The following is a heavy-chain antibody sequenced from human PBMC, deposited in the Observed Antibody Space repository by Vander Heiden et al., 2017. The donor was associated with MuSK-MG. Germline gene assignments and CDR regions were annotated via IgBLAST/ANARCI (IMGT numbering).Heavy chain of an antibody. J-gene: IGHJ4*02. D-gene: IGHD3-9*01. CDR1: GGSMSSYY. CDR2: IYYSGST. Sequence: QVQLQESVPGVGKPSETLSLTCTVSGGSMSSYYWSCIRQPPGKGLEWIGYIYYSGSTNYTPSRKSRVTISVDTSKNKVSLKLSSVTAADTAVYYCASNHDDSLTVIYFAYWGQGTLVTVSS. CDR3: ASNHDDSLTVIYFAY. V-gene: IGHV4-59*01.